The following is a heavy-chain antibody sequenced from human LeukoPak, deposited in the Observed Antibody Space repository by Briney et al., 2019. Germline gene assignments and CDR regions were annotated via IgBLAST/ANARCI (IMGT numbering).Heavy chain of an antibody. D-gene: IGHD6-13*01. V-gene: IGHV1-69*01. Sequence: SVKVSCKASGGTFSGYAISWVRQAPGQGLEWMGGIIPIFGTANYAQKFQGRVTITADESTSTAYMELSSLRSEDTAVYYCASYSSSWYESGYWGQGTLVTVSS. CDR2: IIPIFGTA. CDR1: GGTFSGYA. J-gene: IGHJ4*02. CDR3: ASYSSSWYESGY.